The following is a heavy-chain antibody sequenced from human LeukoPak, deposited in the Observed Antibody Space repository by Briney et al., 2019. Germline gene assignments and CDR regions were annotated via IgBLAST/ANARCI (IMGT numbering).Heavy chain of an antibody. CDR1: GGSISSGGYY. CDR3: ARGWALRAFDI. J-gene: IGHJ3*02. D-gene: IGHD6-13*01. V-gene: IGHV4-31*03. Sequence: PSETLSLTCTVSGGSISSGGYYWSWIRQHPGKGLEWIGYIYYSGSTYYNPSLKSRVTISVDTSKNQFSLKLSSVTAADTAVYYCARGWALRAFDIWGQGTMVTVSS. CDR2: IYYSGST.